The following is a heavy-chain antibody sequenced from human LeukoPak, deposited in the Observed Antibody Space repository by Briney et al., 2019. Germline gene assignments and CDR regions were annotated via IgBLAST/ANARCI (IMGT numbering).Heavy chain of an antibody. CDR3: ARNLYCSSTSCQRRNWFDP. Sequence: GASVKVSCKASGYTFTSYDINWVRQATGQGLEWMGWMNPNSGNTGYAQKFLGRVTMTRNTSISTAYMELSSLRSEDTAVYYCARNLYCSSTSCQRRNWFDPWGQGTLVTVSS. V-gene: IGHV1-8*01. J-gene: IGHJ5*02. CDR2: MNPNSGNT. D-gene: IGHD2-2*01. CDR1: GYTFTSYD.